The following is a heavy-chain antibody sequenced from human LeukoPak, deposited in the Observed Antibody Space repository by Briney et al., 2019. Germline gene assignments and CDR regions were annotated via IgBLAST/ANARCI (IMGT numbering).Heavy chain of an antibody. CDR3: ARGCRGSGSYYFDY. CDR1: GGSLSGYY. V-gene: IGHV4-34*01. CDR2: INHSGST. D-gene: IGHD3-10*01. Sequence: SETLSLTCAVYGGSLSGYYWSWIRQPPGKGLEWIGEINHSGSTNYNPSLKSRVTISVDTSKNQFSLKLSSVTAADTAVYYCARGCRGSGSYYFDYWGQGTLVTVSS. J-gene: IGHJ4*02.